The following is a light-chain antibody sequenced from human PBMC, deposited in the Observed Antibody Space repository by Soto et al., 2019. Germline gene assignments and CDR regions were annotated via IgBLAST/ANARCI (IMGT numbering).Light chain of an antibody. Sequence: QSVLTQPASVSGSPGQSITISCTGTTNDVGGYNYVSWYQQHPGKATKLLIFEVSSRPSGVSNRFSGSKSGNTASLTISALQAEDEADYFCNSYTSSTSRPYVFGTGTKVTVL. CDR3: NSYTSSTSRPYV. CDR1: TNDVGGYNY. V-gene: IGLV2-14*01. CDR2: EVS. J-gene: IGLJ1*01.